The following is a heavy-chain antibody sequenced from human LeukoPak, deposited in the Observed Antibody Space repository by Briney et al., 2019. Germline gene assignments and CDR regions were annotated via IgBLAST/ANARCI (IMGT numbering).Heavy chain of an antibody. CDR3: AKSPVVVPAAMWYYFDY. J-gene: IGHJ4*02. D-gene: IGHD2-2*01. Sequence: GGSLRLSCAASGFTFSSYAMSWVRQAPGKGLEWVSAISGSGGSTYYADSVKGRFTISRDNSKNTLYLQMNSLRAEDTAVYYCAKSPVVVPAAMWYYFDYWGQGTLVTVSS. V-gene: IGHV3-23*01. CDR2: ISGSGGST. CDR1: GFTFSSYA.